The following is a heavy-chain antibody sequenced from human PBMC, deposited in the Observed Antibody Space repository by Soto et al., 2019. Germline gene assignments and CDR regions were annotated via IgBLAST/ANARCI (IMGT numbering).Heavy chain of an antibody. V-gene: IGHV1-69*12. CDR3: ASNYGGNSVDY. J-gene: IGHJ4*02. CDR1: GGTFSSYA. Sequence: QVQLVQSGAEVKKPGSSVKVSCKASGGTFSSYAISWVRQAPGQGLEWMGGIIPIFGTANYAQKFQGRVTIAADESTSTAYMELISLSSEDTAVYDCASNYGGNSVDYWGQGTLVTVSS. CDR2: IIPIFGTA. D-gene: IGHD4-17*01.